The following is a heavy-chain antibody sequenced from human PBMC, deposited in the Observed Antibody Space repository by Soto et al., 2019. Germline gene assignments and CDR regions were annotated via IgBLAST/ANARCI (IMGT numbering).Heavy chain of an antibody. D-gene: IGHD3-3*01. CDR2: IIPIFGTA. J-gene: IGHJ4*02. V-gene: IGHV1-69*12. CDR1: GGTFSSYA. CDR3: ARVRVRFLEWLGSEG. Sequence: QVQLVQSGAEVKKPGSSVKVSCKASGGTFSSYAISWVRQAPGQGLEWMGGIIPIFGTANYAQKFQGRVTITADESTSTGYMELSSLRSGDTAVYFCARVRVRFLEWLGSEGWGQGTLVTVSS.